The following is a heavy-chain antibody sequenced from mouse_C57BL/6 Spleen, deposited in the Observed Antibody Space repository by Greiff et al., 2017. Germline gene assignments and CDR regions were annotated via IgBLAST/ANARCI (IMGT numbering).Heavy chain of an antibody. D-gene: IGHD1-1*01. CDR1: GYTFTDYY. Sequence: VQLQQSGPELVKPGASVKISCKASGYTFTDYYMNWVKQSHGKSLEWIGDINPNNGGTSYNQKFKGKATLTVDKSSSPAYMELRTLTSEDSAVYYCAEGDYSAWFAYWGQGTLVTVSA. CDR3: AEGDYSAWFAY. CDR2: INPNNGGT. J-gene: IGHJ3*01. V-gene: IGHV1-26*01.